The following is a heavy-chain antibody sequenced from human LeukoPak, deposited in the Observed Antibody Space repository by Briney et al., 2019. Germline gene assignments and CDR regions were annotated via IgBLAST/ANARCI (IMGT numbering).Heavy chain of an antibody. Sequence: GGSLRLSCAASGFTVSSYYMSWVRQAPGEGLEWVSAIYTVGTTYYADSVKGRFTVSRDNSKNTLYFQMSSLRVEDTAVYYCARRDSSGWYFDYWGQGTLVTVSS. CDR1: GFTVSSYY. J-gene: IGHJ4*02. V-gene: IGHV3-66*01. CDR2: IYTVGTT. D-gene: IGHD6-19*01. CDR3: ARRDSSGWYFDY.